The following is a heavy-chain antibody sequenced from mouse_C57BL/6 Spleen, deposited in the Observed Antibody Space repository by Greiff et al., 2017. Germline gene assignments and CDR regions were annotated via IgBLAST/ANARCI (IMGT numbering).Heavy chain of an antibody. Sequence: EVQLQQSGAELVRPGASVKLSCTASGFNIKDYYMHWVKQRPEQGLEWIGRIDPEDGDTEYAPKFQGKATMTADTSSNTAYLQLSSLTSEDTAVYYCTTGDYGSSGNFDYWGQGTTLTVSS. CDR3: TTGDYGSSGNFDY. D-gene: IGHD1-1*01. CDR1: GFNIKDYY. V-gene: IGHV14-1*01. J-gene: IGHJ2*01. CDR2: IDPEDGDT.